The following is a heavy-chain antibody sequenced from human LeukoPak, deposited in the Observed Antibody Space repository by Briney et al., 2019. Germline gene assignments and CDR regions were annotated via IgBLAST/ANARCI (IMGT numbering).Heavy chain of an antibody. V-gene: IGHV4-59*01. D-gene: IGHD3-10*01. CDR2: IYYSGST. CDR1: GGSISSYS. CDR3: AREKYRGTGSFFDY. J-gene: IGHJ4*02. Sequence: SETLSLTCTVSGGSISSYSWSWIRQPPGKGLEWIGYIYYSGSTNYNPSLKSRVTISPDTSKNQFSLKLSSVTAADTAAYYCAREKYRGTGSFFDYWGQGTLVTVSS.